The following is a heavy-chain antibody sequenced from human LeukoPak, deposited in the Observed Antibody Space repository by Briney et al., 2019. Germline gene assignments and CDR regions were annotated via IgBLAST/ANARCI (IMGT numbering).Heavy chain of an antibody. CDR2: INLSGST. D-gene: IGHD1-26*01. Sequence: SETLSLTCAVYGGSFSGYYWSWIRQPPGKGQEWIGEINLSGSTNYNPSLKSRVTISVDTSKNQFSLKLSSVTAADTAVYYCARVSWPWDRKYYFDYWGQGTLVTVSS. CDR1: GGSFSGYY. V-gene: IGHV4-34*01. CDR3: ARVSWPWDRKYYFDY. J-gene: IGHJ4*02.